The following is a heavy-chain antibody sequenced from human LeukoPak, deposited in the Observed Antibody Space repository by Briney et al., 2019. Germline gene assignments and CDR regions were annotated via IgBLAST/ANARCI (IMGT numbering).Heavy chain of an antibody. J-gene: IGHJ5*02. CDR1: GGSISSGGYY. CDR3: AREVRATVTTYNWSDP. D-gene: IGHD4-17*01. CDR2: IYYSGST. Sequence: SETLSLTCTVSGGSISSGGYYWSWIRQHPGKGLEWIGYIYYSGSTYYNPSLKSRVTISVDTSKNQFSLKLSSVTAADTAVYYCAREVRATVTTYNWSDPWGQGTLVTVSS. V-gene: IGHV4-31*03.